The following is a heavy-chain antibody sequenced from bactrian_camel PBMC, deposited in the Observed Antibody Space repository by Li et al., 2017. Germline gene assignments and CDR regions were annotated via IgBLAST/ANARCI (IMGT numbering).Heavy chain of an antibody. V-gene: IGHV3S53*01. Sequence: HVQLVESGGGLVQPGGSLRLSCAASGYLASSYCMGWFRQVVGKEREEVAEMDGDGRKRYTESMQGRFSISKDNTGSTLYLQMNNLTPEDTGKYFCAAGEPRGGSCLLEYSDYWGLGTQVTVS. CDR3: AAGEPRGGSCLLEYSDY. D-gene: IGHD7*01. CDR1: GYLASSYC. J-gene: IGHJ4*01. CDR2: MDGDGRK.